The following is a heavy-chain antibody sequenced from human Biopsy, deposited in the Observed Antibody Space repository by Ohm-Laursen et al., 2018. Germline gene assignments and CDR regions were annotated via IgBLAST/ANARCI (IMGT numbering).Heavy chain of an antibody. CDR3: ARHPTGFWFDP. CDR2: IFYTGII. V-gene: IGHV4-39*01. J-gene: IGHJ5*02. CDR1: GDSISNSY. Sequence: GTLSLTCVVSGDSISNSYWAWLRQPPGKGLEWIGSIFYTGIIFYNPSLKSRVSISVDTSKNQFSLNLNSVTASDTALYYCARHPTGFWFDPWGQGTLVIVSS.